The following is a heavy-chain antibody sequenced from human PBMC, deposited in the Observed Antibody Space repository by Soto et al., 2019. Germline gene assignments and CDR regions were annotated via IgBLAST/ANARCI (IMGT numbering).Heavy chain of an antibody. D-gene: IGHD6-19*01. Sequence: QVQLVQSGAEVKKPGASVKVSCKASGYTFINYYMHWVRQAPGQGLEWMGIINPNGGSTTYAQKLQGRVTLTRDTSTNTVNMELSSLRSEDTAVYYCAREKWLVRRNDHFDIWCQGTMVTVSS. V-gene: IGHV1-46*04. J-gene: IGHJ3*02. CDR1: GYTFINYY. CDR2: INPNGGST. CDR3: AREKWLVRRNDHFDI.